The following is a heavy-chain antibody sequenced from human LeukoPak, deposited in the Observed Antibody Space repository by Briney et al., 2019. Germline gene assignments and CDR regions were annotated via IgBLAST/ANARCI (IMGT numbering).Heavy chain of an antibody. D-gene: IGHD6-19*01. Sequence: GGSLRLSCAGSGXTFSSNAMSWVRQAPGKGLEWVSSISDSGDFTYYADSVKGRFTISRDNSKNTLFVQMSSLRAEDTAVYYCAKGSRQFSSDKAGPIDYWGQGTLVTVSS. CDR1: GXTFSSNA. V-gene: IGHV3-23*01. J-gene: IGHJ4*02. CDR3: AKGSRQFSSDKAGPIDY. CDR2: ISDSGDFT.